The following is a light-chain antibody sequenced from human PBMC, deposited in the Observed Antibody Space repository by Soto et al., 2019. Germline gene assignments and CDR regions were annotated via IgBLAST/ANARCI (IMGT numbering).Light chain of an antibody. J-gene: IGKJ5*01. Sequence: EIVMTQSPATLSVSPGERATLSCRASQSFRGLLAWYLQKPGQSPQLLIYLGSNRASGVPDRFSGSGSGTDFTLKISRVEAEDVGVYYCMQALQTPITFGQGTRLEIK. CDR2: LGS. V-gene: IGKV2-28*01. CDR1: QSFRGL. CDR3: MQALQTPIT.